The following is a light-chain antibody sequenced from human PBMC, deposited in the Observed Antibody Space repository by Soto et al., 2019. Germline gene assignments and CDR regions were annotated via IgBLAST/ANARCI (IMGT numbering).Light chain of an antibody. Sequence: IQMTQSPSTLSGSVGDRVTMTCRASQTISSWLAWYQQKPGKAPKLLIYKASTLKSGVPSRFSGSGSGTEFTLTISSLQPDDFATYYCQHYNSYSEAFGPGTKVDIK. CDR3: QHYNSYSEA. J-gene: IGKJ3*01. CDR2: KAS. V-gene: IGKV1-5*03. CDR1: QTISSW.